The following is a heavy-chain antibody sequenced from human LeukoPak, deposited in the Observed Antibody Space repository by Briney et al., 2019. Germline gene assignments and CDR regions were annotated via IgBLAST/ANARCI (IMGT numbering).Heavy chain of an antibody. CDR2: IKKDGSEK. Sequence: GGSLRLSCAASGFTFSSYWMSWVRQAPGKRLEWVANIKKDGSEKYYVDSVKGRFTISRDNAKTSLYLQMNSLRAEDTAVYYCARDLSGVTGYTYGRGIDYWGQGTLVTVSS. V-gene: IGHV3-7*01. CDR1: GFTFSSYW. CDR3: ARDLSGVTGYTYGRGIDY. D-gene: IGHD5-18*01. J-gene: IGHJ4*02.